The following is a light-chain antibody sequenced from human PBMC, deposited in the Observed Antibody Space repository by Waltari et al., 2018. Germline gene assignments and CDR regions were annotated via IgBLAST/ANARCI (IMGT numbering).Light chain of an antibody. CDR1: HDISNY. J-gene: IGKJ3*01. CDR3: QQYDNLPLV. V-gene: IGKV1-33*01. Sequence: DIQMTQSPSSLSASVGDRVTITCQASHDISNYLNWYQQKPGNAPKLLIYDASNLETVVPSRFCRSGSGADFTFTISSLQPEDIATYYCQQYDNLPLVFGPGTKVDIK. CDR2: DAS.